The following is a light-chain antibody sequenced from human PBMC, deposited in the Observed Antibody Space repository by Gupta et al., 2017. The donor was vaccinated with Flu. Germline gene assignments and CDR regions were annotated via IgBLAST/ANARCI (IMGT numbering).Light chain of an antibody. Sequence: IVLTQSPGTLSLSAGERATISCRASQSSSANYLACYQHNPGQAPRLLIYGASSRATGIPDRFSGSGSCTDFTLTISRLEPEDFAVYYCQQYGDSPGYTFGQGTKLEIK. CDR3: QQYGDSPGYT. CDR2: GAS. CDR1: QSSSANY. J-gene: IGKJ2*01. V-gene: IGKV3-20*01.